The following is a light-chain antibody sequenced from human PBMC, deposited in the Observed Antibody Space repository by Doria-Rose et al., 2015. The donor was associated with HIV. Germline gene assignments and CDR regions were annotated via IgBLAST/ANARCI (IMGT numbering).Light chain of an antibody. V-gene: IGKV3-20*01. CDR1: QSFSSTY. Sequence: EIVLTQSPGTLSLSPGERATLSCRASQSFSSTYLAWYQQTPGQAPSLLIYDGSTRATGIPARFSASGSGTDFTLTINRLEPEDFALYYCHQYGTSWTFGQGTKVEI. CDR2: DGS. J-gene: IGKJ1*01. CDR3: HQYGTSWT.